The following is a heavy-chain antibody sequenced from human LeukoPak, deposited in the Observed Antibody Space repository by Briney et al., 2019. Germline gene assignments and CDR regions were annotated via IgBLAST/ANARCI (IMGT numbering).Heavy chain of an antibody. CDR3: AKDQGCSSTSCYGNYYYYYGMDV. CDR1: GFTFTTYA. Sequence: PGGSLRLSCAASGFTFTTYAMTWVRQAPGKGPDWVSTINGSGGRTYYADSLKGRFTISRDNSKNTLYLQMNSLRAEDTAVYYCAKDQGCSSTSCYGNYYYYYGMDVWGQGTTVTVSS. J-gene: IGHJ6*02. CDR2: INGSGGRT. V-gene: IGHV3-23*01. D-gene: IGHD2-2*01.